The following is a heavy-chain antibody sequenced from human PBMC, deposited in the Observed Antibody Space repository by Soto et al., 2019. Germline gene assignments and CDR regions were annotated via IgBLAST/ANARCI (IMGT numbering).Heavy chain of an antibody. CDR1: GFTFSSAW. Sequence: EVQLVESGGGLVKPGGSLRLSCAASGFTFSSAWMSWVRQARGKGLEWVGRIKSKTDGGTTDNAGHVTGRFTISRDDSENTLYLQMNGLKIAETAVYYCTTYDYIWGSYRWAYWGQGTLVTVSS. J-gene: IGHJ4*02. CDR3: TTYDYIWGSYRWAY. V-gene: IGHV3-15*01. CDR2: IKSKTDGGTT. D-gene: IGHD3-16*01.